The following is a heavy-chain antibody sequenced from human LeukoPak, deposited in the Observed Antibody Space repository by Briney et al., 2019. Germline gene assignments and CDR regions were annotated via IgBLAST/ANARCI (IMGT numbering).Heavy chain of an antibody. Sequence: SQTLSLTCAISGDSVSSNGVAWNWIRQSPSRGLEWLGRTYYRSKWLNDYAVSVKSRIIVNPDTSKNQFSLHLNSVTPEDTAVYYCARGFFRAFDLWGQGTMVTVSS. CDR2: TYYRSKWLN. CDR3: ARGFFRAFDL. CDR1: GDSVSSNGVA. J-gene: IGHJ3*01. V-gene: IGHV6-1*01.